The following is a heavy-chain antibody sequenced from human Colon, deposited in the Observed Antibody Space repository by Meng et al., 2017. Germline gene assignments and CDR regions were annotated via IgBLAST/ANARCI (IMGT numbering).Heavy chain of an antibody. V-gene: IGHV4-39*07. CDR1: GGSMSSGTNS. J-gene: IGHJ5*02. Sequence: QRQAHESGPGLRKPSATLSLTCTVSGGSMSSGTNSWGWIRQPPGKGLEWIGTFHFTGSTYYNPSLKSRVTISADTAKNQFSLKLTSVTAADTAVYYCARQPTGYPNWFDPWGQGILVTVSS. D-gene: IGHD3-9*01. CDR2: FHFTGST. CDR3: ARQPTGYPNWFDP.